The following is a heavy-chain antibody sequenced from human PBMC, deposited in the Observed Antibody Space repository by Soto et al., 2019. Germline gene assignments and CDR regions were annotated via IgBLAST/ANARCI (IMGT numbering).Heavy chain of an antibody. Sequence: QLQLQESGSGLVKPSQTLSLTCAVSGGSISSGGYSWSWIRQPPGKGLEWIGYIYHSGSTYYNPSLKRRVTISVDRSKNQFSLKLISVAAADTAVYYCARGTSTYYFWSGYYPWFDYWGQGTLVT. V-gene: IGHV4-30-2*01. CDR1: GGSISSGGYS. D-gene: IGHD3-3*01. J-gene: IGHJ4*02. CDR2: IYHSGST. CDR3: ARGTSTYYFWSGYYPWFDY.